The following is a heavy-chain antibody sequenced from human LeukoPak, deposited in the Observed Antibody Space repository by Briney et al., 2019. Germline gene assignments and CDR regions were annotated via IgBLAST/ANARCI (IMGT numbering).Heavy chain of an antibody. D-gene: IGHD4-17*01. Sequence: ASVKVSCKASGYTFTGYYMHWVRQAPGQGLEWMGWINPNSGGTNYAQKFQGRVTMTRDTSISTAYMELSGLRSNDTAVYYCARDIGQGLRIYYYYGMDVWGQGTTVTVSS. CDR2: INPNSGGT. J-gene: IGHJ6*02. CDR1: GYTFTGYY. CDR3: ARDIGQGLRIYYYYGMDV. V-gene: IGHV1-2*02.